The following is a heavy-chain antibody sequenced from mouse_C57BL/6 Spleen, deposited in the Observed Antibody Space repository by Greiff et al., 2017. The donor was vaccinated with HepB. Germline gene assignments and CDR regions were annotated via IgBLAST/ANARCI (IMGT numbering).Heavy chain of an antibody. CDR2: INPNNGGT. CDR3: ARGGQGWDDY. D-gene: IGHD4-1*01. CDR1: GYTFTDYY. Sequence: EVQLQQSGPELVKPGASVKISCKASGYTFTDYYMNWVKQSHGKSLEWIGDINPNNGGTSYNQKFKGKATLTVDKSSSTAYMELRSLTSEDSAVYYCARGGQGWDDYGGQGTTLTVSS. J-gene: IGHJ2*01. V-gene: IGHV1-26*01.